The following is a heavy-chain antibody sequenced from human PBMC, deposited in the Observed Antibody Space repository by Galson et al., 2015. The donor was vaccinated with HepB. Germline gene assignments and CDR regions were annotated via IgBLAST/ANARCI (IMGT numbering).Heavy chain of an antibody. V-gene: IGHV3-74*03. J-gene: IGHJ4*02. D-gene: IGHD6-19*01. CDR2: INSDGTTL. CDR3: ARGRVAGRLGY. Sequence: SLRLSCAASGLTPNTYWMHWVRQAPGKGLVWVSRINSDGTTLTYAASVKGRFIISRDNAKNTLYLQMNNLTTEDTAMYYCARGRVAGRLGYWGQGTPVTVSS. CDR1: GLTPNTYW.